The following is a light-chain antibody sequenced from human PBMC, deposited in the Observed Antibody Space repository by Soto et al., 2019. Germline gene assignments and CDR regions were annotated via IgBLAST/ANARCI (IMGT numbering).Light chain of an antibody. J-gene: IGLJ2*01. CDR1: SSNIGAGYD. CDR3: HSYDSSLSGVV. CDR2: GNS. V-gene: IGLV1-40*01. Sequence: QPVLTQSPSVSGAPGQRVTISCTGSSSNIGAGYDVHWYQQLPGTAPKLLIYGNSNRPSGVPDRFSGSKSGTSASLAITGLQAEDEADYYCHSYDSSLSGVVFGGGTKLTVL.